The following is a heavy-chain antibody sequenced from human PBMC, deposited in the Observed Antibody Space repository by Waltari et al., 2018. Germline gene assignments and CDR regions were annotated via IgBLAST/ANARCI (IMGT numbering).Heavy chain of an antibody. V-gene: IGHV4-39*01. D-gene: IGHD6-25*01. CDR1: GGSISSSSYY. CDR3: ARSVSGYMTLDAFDI. Sequence: QLQLQESGPGLVKPSETLSLTCTVSGGSISSSSYYWGWIRQPPGKGLEWIGSIYYSGSTYYNPSLKSRVTISVDTSKNQFSLQLNSVTPEDTAVYYCARSVSGYMTLDAFDIWGQGTMVTVSS. J-gene: IGHJ3*02. CDR2: IYYSGST.